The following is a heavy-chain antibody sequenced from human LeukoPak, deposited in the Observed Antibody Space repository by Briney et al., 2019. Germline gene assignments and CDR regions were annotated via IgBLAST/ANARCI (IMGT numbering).Heavy chain of an antibody. Sequence: PGESLKISCKGSGYSFTSYWIGWVRQMPGKGLEWMGIIYPGDSDTRYSPSFQGHVTISADKSLSTAYLQWSSLKASDTAMYYCARGSGSYHTAYMNWGQGSPVTVSS. CDR2: IYPGDSDT. V-gene: IGHV5-51*01. J-gene: IGHJ4*02. D-gene: IGHD1-26*01. CDR1: GYSFTSYW. CDR3: ARGSGSYHTAYMN.